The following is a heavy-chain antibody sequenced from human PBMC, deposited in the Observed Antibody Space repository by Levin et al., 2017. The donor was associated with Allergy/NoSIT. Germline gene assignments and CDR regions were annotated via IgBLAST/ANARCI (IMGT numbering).Heavy chain of an antibody. CDR1: GFTFSDYY. CDR2: ISSSSSYT. J-gene: IGHJ4*02. D-gene: IGHD3-10*01. CDR3: ARALVRGVIPYYFDY. Sequence: GESLKISCAASGFTFSDYYMSWIRQAPGKGLEWVSYISSSSSYTNYADSVKGRFTISRDNAKNSLYLQMNSLRAEDTAVYYCARALVRGVIPYYFDYWGQGTLVTVSS. V-gene: IGHV3-11*05.